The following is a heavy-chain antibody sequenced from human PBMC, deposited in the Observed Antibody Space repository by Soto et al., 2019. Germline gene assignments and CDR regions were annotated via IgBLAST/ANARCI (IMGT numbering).Heavy chain of an antibody. Sequence: SGGSLRLSWAASGFTFSGYEMNGVRQAPGKGLEWVSYISSSGSTIYYADSVKGRFTTSRDNAKNSLYLQMNSLRAEDTAVYYCVKSGYDTNYYYYYGMDVWGQGTTVTVSS. V-gene: IGHV3-48*03. CDR3: VKSGYDTNYYYYYGMDV. J-gene: IGHJ6*02. CDR2: ISSSGSTI. D-gene: IGHD5-12*01. CDR1: GFTFSGYE.